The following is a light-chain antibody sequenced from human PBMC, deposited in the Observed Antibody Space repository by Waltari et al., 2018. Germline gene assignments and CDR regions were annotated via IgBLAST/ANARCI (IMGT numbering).Light chain of an antibody. Sequence: DIVMTQSPDSLPVSLGERATITCKSSQSVFYNSNNKHYLAWYQQKVGQPPKLLIYWASSRESGVPDRFSGSVSGTEFTLTISSLQTEDVAVYYCQQYYTAPYTFGQGTKLEIK. CDR2: WAS. J-gene: IGKJ2*01. V-gene: IGKV4-1*01. CDR3: QQYYTAPYT. CDR1: QSVFYNSNNKHY.